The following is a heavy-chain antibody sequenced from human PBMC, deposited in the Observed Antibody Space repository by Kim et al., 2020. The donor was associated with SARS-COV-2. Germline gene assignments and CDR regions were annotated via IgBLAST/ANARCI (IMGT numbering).Heavy chain of an antibody. CDR2: ISYDGSNK. V-gene: IGHV3-30*03. J-gene: IGHJ4*02. CDR3: AAAMLTLIDY. D-gene: IGHD5-18*01. Sequence: GGSLRLSCAASGFTFSSYGMHWVRQAPGKGLEWVAVISYDGSNKYYADSVKGRFTISRDNSKNTLYLQMNSLRAEDTAVYYCAAAMLTLIDYWGQGTLVTVSS. CDR1: GFTFSSYG.